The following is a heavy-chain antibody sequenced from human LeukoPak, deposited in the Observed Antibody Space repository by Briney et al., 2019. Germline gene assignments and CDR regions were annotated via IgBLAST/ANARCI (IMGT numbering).Heavy chain of an antibody. CDR3: ARDYYGSGYNWFDP. CDR1: GFTFSSYS. D-gene: IGHD3-10*01. V-gene: IGHV3-21*01. CDR2: ISSSSSYI. J-gene: IGHJ5*02. Sequence: GGSLRLSCSASGFTFSSYSMNWVRQAPGKGLEWVSSISSSSSYIYYADSVKGRFTISRDNAKNSLYLQMNSLRAEDTAVYYCARDYYGSGYNWFDPWGQGTLVTVSS.